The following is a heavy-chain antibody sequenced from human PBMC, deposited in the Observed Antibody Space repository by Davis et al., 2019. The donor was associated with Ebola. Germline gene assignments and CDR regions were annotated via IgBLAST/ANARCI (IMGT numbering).Heavy chain of an antibody. CDR1: GFTFSSYS. CDR2: ISPSASRM. J-gene: IGHJ4*02. CDR3: VPGTWI. Sequence: GGSLRLSCAASGFTFSSYSMNWVRQAPGKGLEWVSYISPSASRMFYAESVKGRFTISRDDAKNSLFLQMNSLRVEDTAVYYCVPGTWIRGQGRLVTVSS. V-gene: IGHV3-48*04. D-gene: IGHD5-18*01.